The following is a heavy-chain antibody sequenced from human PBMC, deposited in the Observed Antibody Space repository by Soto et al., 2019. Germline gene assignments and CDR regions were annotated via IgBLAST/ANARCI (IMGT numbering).Heavy chain of an antibody. CDR3: ARGVLRYFDWLSPLDV. Sequence: ASVKVSCKASGYTFTSYDINWVRQATGQGLEWMGWMNPNSGNTGYAQKFQGRVTMTRNTSISTAYMELSGLRSEDTAVFYCARGVLRYFDWLSPLDVWGKGTTVTVSS. CDR1: GYTFTSYD. J-gene: IGHJ6*04. D-gene: IGHD3-9*01. V-gene: IGHV1-8*01. CDR2: MNPNSGNT.